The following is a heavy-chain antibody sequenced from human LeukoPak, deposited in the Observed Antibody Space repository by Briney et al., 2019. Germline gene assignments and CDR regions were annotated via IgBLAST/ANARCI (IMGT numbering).Heavy chain of an antibody. D-gene: IGHD3-22*01. CDR1: GYTFTGYY. CDR2: INPNSGGT. J-gene: IGHJ4*02. CDR3: ARGTYYDSSGYAY. V-gene: IGHV1-2*02. Sequence: ASVKVSCKASGYTFTGYYMHWVRQAPGQGLEWMGWINPNSGGTNYAQKFQGRVTMTRDTSISIAYMELSRLRSDDTAVYYCARGTYYDSSGYAYWGQGTLVTVSS.